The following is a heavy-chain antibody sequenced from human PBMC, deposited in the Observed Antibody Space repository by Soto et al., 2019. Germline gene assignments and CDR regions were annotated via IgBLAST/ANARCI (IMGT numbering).Heavy chain of an antibody. Sequence: VRQAPGKGLEWMGGFDPEDGETLYAQKFQGRVTLTEDTSTDTAYMELSSLRSEDTAVYYCVCFWFKQKTAYEISSRSRHS. CDR2: FDPEDGET. J-gene: IGHJ5*01. CDR3: VCFWFKQKTAYEISSRSRHS. V-gene: IGHV1-24*01. D-gene: IGHD3-3*01.